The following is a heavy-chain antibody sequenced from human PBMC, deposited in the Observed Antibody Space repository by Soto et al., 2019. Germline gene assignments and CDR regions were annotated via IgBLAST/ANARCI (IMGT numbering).Heavy chain of an antibody. J-gene: IGHJ6*02. CDR3: ARYWHSYSSNYFRGMDV. D-gene: IGHD5-18*01. CDR1: GVSISSAGYY. CDR2: ISYSGTT. V-gene: IGHV4-31*03. Sequence: SETLSLTCTVSGVSISSAGYYWSWSRQHPGRGLEWIGYISYSGTTYYNPSLKSRVTISIDTSKNQFSLELTSVTAADTAVYYCARYWHSYSSNYFRGMDVWGQGTTVTVSS.